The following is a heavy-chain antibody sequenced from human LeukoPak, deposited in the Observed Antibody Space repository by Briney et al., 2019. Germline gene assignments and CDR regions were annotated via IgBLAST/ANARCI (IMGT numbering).Heavy chain of an antibody. D-gene: IGHD3-9*01. Sequence: GGSLRLSCAASGFTFSSYSMNWFRQAPGKGLEWVSSLSRDSKYIYYADSVKGRFTISRDNAKNSVYLQMSSLRAEDTAVYYCARSTSETGNDYWGQGTLVTVSS. CDR2: LSRDSKYI. J-gene: IGHJ4*02. CDR3: ARSTSETGNDY. CDR1: GFTFSSYS. V-gene: IGHV3-21*06.